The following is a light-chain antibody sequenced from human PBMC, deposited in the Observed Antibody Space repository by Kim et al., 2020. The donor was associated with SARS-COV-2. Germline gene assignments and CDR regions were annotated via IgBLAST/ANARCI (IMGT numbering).Light chain of an antibody. CDR3: QQYNSRSWT. CDR1: ENIIDW. Sequence: DIQVTQSPSTLSASVGDNVAITCRASENIIDWLAWYRQRPGRAPELLIYRASRSLSGVPSRIGASGSGTEFTLNIRGLQPDDFATYYCQQYNSRSWTFGPGTKVDVK. V-gene: IGKV1-5*03. CDR2: RAS. J-gene: IGKJ1*01.